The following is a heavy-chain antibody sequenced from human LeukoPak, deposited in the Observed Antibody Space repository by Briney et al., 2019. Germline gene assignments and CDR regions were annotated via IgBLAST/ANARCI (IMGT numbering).Heavy chain of an antibody. D-gene: IGHD5-18*01. V-gene: IGHV4-34*01. CDR3: ARGYRAPQTFYSYHYFDS. CDR1: GGSFSGYY. CDR2: INHSGST. J-gene: IGHJ4*02. Sequence: PSETLSLTCAVYGGSFSGYYWSWIRQPPGKGLEWIGEINHSGSTNYNPSLKSRVTISGDTSKNQFSLKVNSVTAADTAVYYCARGYRAPQTFYSYHYFDSWAQGILVTVSS.